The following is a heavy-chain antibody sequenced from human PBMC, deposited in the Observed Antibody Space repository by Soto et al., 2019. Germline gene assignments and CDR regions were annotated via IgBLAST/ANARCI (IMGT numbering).Heavy chain of an antibody. CDR3: ARLGGSCSSTSCYLYYYGMDV. Sequence: GESLKISCKGSGYSFTSYWIGWVRQMPGKGLEWMGIIYPGDSDTKYSPSFQGQVTISADKSISTAYLQWSSLKASDTAMYYCARLGGSCSSTSCYLYYYGMDVWGQGTTVTVSS. D-gene: IGHD2-2*01. V-gene: IGHV5-51*01. CDR2: IYPGDSDT. CDR1: GYSFTSYW. J-gene: IGHJ6*02.